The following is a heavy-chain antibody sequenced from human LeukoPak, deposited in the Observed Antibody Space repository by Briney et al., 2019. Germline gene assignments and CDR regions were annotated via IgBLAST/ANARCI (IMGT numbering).Heavy chain of an antibody. J-gene: IGHJ6*03. CDR2: ISWDGGST. D-gene: IGHD6-6*01. CDR1: GFTFDDYT. Sequence: GGSLRLSCAASGFTFDDYTMHWVRQAPGKGLEWVSLISWDGGSTYYADSVKGRFTISRDNSKNSLYLQMNSLRTEDTALYYCAKDAVYSSSSGYYYMDVWGKGTTVTVSS. V-gene: IGHV3-43*01. CDR3: AKDAVYSSSSGYYYMDV.